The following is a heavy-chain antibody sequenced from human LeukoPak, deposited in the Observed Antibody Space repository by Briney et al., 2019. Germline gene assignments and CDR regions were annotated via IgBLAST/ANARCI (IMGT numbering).Heavy chain of an antibody. CDR1: GFTFSSAW. D-gene: IGHD3-22*01. CDR3: ARDPYYYDSSGYSFTWFDY. J-gene: IGHJ4*02. Sequence: GSLRLSCAASGFTFSSAWMSWVRQAPGKGLEWVANVNQDGSGKYYVDSVKGRFTISKDNAKNSLYLQMNSLRAEDTAVYYCARDPYYYDSSGYSFTWFDYWGQGTLVTVSS. V-gene: IGHV3-7*01. CDR2: VNQDGSGK.